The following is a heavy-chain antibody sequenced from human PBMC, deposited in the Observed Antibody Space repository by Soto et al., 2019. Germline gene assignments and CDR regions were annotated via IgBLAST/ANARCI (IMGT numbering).Heavy chain of an antibody. CDR3: ARDSGTYCSGGSCYHSISQIDY. CDR2: IYYSGST. D-gene: IGHD2-15*01. V-gene: IGHV4-31*03. Sequence: QVQLQESGPGLVKPSQTLSLTCTVSGGSISSGGYYWSWIRQHPGKGLEWIGYIYYSGSTYYNPSLNSRVTISVDTSKNQFSLQLSSVTAADTAVYYCARDSGTYCSGGSCYHSISQIDYWGQGTLVTVSS. CDR1: GGSISSGGYY. J-gene: IGHJ4*02.